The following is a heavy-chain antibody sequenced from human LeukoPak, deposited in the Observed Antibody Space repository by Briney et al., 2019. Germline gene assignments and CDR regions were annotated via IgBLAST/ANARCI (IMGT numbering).Heavy chain of an antibody. CDR1: GGSISSGDYY. J-gene: IGHJ3*02. V-gene: IGHV4-30-4*01. Sequence: SETLSLTCTVSGGSISSGDYYWSWIRQPPGKGLEWIGYIYYSGSTYYNPSLKSRVTISVDTSKNQFSLKLSSVTAADTAVYYCARDLFLERAFDIWGQGTMVTVSS. CDR2: IYYSGST. CDR3: ARDLFLERAFDI. D-gene: IGHD1-1*01.